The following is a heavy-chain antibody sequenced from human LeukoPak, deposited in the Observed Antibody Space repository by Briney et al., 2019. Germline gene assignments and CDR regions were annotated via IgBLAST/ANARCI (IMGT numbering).Heavy chain of an antibody. J-gene: IGHJ6*02. CDR2: VYYSGST. Sequence: PSETLSLTCTVSGGSVSSGTDYWNWIRQPPGKGLEWIGYVYYSGSTKYNPSLKSRVTISVDTSKNQFSLKVNSVTAADTAVYYCARDSSSWYDGYGMDVWGQGTTVTVSS. CDR3: ARDSSSWYDGYGMDV. V-gene: IGHV4-61*01. D-gene: IGHD6-13*01. CDR1: GGSVSSGTDY.